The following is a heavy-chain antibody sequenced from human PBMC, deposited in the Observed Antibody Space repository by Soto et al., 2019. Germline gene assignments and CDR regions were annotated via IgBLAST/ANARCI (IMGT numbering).Heavy chain of an antibody. J-gene: IGHJ4*02. V-gene: IGHV4-4*02. CDR1: GVSLTSGNW. D-gene: IGHD3-10*01. CDR3: ARLVYDTRLNYMYFDF. CDR2: VFHDGTA. Sequence: SETLSLTCAVSGVSLTSGNWWTWVRQSPQRGLEYIGEVFHDGTANYYPSFERRVAMSVDTSRNQFSLKLTSVTAADTAVYFCARLVYDTRLNYMYFDFWGPGTLVTVSS.